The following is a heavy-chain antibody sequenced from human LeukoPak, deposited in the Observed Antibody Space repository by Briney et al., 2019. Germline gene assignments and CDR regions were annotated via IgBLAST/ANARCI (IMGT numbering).Heavy chain of an antibody. CDR2: IYYSGST. CDR1: GGCISSYY. J-gene: IGHJ4*02. V-gene: IGHV4-59*01. D-gene: IGHD4-17*01. Sequence: SETLSLTCTVSGGCISSYYWSWIRQPPGKGLEWIGYIYYSGSTNYNPSLKSRVTISVDTSKNQFSLKLSSVTAADTAVYYCAREPYGDYNPHFDYWGQGTLVTVSS. CDR3: AREPYGDYNPHFDY.